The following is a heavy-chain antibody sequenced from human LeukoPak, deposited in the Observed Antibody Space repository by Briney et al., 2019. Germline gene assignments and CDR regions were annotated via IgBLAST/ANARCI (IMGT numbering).Heavy chain of an antibody. J-gene: IGHJ4*02. V-gene: IGHV3-15*07. Sequence: GRSLRLSCAASGFTFSSYGMHWVRQAPGKGLEWVGRIKSKTDGGTTDYAAPVKGRFTISRDDSKNTLYLQMNSLKTEDTAVYYCTTGGAVGATLSRWGQGTLVTVSS. CDR3: TTGGAVGATLSR. CDR2: IKSKTDGGTT. CDR1: GFTFSSYG. D-gene: IGHD1-26*01.